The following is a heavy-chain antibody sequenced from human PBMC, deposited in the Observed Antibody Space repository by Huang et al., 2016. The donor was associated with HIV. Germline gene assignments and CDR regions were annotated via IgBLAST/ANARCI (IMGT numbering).Heavy chain of an antibody. D-gene: IGHD3-10*01. J-gene: IGHJ4*02. CDR1: GYSFSTNW. CDR3: ARRGDGYKLDY. Sequence: EVQLVQSGAEVKKPGESLKTSCKASGYSFSTNWIVWVRQMPGKGLEWMGIIYPGDSPDDSDTRDSPSFQGQVTISADKSISTAYLRWSSLKASDTAIYYCARRGDGYKLDYWGQGTLVAVSS. CDR2: IYPGDSPDDSDT. V-gene: IGHV5-51*03.